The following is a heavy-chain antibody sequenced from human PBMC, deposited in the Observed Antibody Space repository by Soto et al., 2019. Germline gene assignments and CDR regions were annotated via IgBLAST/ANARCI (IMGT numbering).Heavy chain of an antibody. CDR2: IWYDGSNK. V-gene: IGHV3-33*01. J-gene: IGHJ6*02. CDR3: ARSFYGDYDYYGMDV. D-gene: IGHD4-17*01. Sequence: GGSLRLSCAASGFTFSSYGMHWVRQAPGKGLEWVAVIWYDGSNKYYADSVKGRFTISRDNSKNTLYLQMNSLRAEDTAVYYCARSFYGDYDYYGMDVWGQGTTVTVSS. CDR1: GFTFSSYG.